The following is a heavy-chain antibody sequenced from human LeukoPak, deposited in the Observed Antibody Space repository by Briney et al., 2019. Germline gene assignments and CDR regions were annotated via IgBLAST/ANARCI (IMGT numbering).Heavy chain of an antibody. CDR3: ARQAIAAAELDY. Sequence: KPSDTLSLTCTVSGGSISSSSPYYWGWIRQPPGKGLEWIGSIYYSGSTYYNPSLKSRVTISVDTSKHQFSLKVDSVTAADTAMYYCARQAIAAAELDYWGQGTLVTVSS. D-gene: IGHD6-13*01. CDR2: IYYSGST. CDR1: GGSISSSSPYY. J-gene: IGHJ4*02. V-gene: IGHV4-39*01.